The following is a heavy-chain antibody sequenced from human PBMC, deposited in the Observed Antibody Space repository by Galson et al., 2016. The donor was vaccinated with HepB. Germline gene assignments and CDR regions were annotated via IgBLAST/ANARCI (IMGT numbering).Heavy chain of an antibody. D-gene: IGHD2-15*01. CDR2: ISGSGGST. CDR3: AKDVGSWYLLLSHYFDY. V-gene: IGHV3-23*01. J-gene: IGHJ4*02. CDR1: GFTFSSYV. Sequence: SLRLSCAASGFTFSSYVMSWVRQAPGKGLEWVSGISGSGGSTHYADSVKGRFTNSRDNSKNTVYLQMNSMRAEDTAVYYCAKDVGSWYLLLSHYFDYWGQGTLVTVSS.